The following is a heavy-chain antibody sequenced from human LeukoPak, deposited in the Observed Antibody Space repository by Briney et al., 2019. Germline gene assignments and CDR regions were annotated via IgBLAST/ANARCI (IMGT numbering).Heavy chain of an antibody. D-gene: IGHD2-15*01. CDR3: ARGDCSGGSCWSTDVDY. J-gene: IGHJ4*02. V-gene: IGHV1-8*01. CDR1: GYTFTRYD. CDR2: MNPNSGNT. Sequence: GASVNVSCKASGYTFTRYDINWVRQATGQGLEWMGWMNPNSGNTGYAQKFQGRVTMTRNTSISTAYMELSSLRSEDTAVYYCARGDCSGGSCWSTDVDYWGQATLVTVSS.